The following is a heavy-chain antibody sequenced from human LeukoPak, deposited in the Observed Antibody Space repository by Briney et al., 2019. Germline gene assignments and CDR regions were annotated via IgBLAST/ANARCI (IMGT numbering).Heavy chain of an antibody. V-gene: IGHV1-2*02. J-gene: IGHJ4*02. CDR1: GYAFVAYY. CDR3: ARVKPYCSGGSCYYVFDY. CDR2: LKPNTGDT. D-gene: IGHD2-15*01. Sequence: ASVEVSCKASGYAFVAYYMHWVRQAPGQGLEWMGWLKPNTGDTNYAQNFQGRVTMTRDTSINTAYMELRSLTSDDTAMYYCARVKPYCSGGSCYYVFDYWGQGTLVTVSS.